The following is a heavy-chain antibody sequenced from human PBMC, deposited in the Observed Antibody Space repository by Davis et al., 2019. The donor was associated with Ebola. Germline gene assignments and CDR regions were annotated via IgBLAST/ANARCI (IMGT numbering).Heavy chain of an antibody. CDR1: GGTFSSYA. J-gene: IGHJ4*02. CDR3: ARDPYGDYPDY. D-gene: IGHD4-17*01. Sequence: AASVKVSCKASGGTFSSYAISWVRQAPGQGLEWMGRIIPIFGTANYAQKFQGRVTITADKSTSTAYMELSSLRSEDTAVYYCARDPYGDYPDYWGQGTLVTVSS. CDR2: IIPIFGTA. V-gene: IGHV1-69*06.